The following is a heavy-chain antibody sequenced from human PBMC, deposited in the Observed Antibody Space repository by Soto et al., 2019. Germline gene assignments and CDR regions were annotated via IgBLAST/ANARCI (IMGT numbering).Heavy chain of an antibody. J-gene: IGHJ6*02. Sequence: GGSLRLSCAASGFTFSIYAMSWVRHAPGKGLEWVSAISGSGGSTYYADSVKGRFTISRDNSKNTLYLQMNSLRAEDTAVYYCAKARGPYYYYGMDVWGQGTTVTVSS. V-gene: IGHV3-23*01. CDR1: GFTFSIYA. CDR2: ISGSGGST. CDR3: AKARGPYYYYGMDV.